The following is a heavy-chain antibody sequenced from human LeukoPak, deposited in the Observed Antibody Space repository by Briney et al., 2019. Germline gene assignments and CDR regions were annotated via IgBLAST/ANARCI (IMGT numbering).Heavy chain of an antibody. CDR3: ARGTRYSSSWFEIYYYDLDV. V-gene: IGHV4-34*01. Sequence: SETLSLTCALYGGSFSGYHWSWIRQPPGKGLEWIGEINHRGSTNYNRSLKSRVTISVHLSKNQFSLKLSSVTAADTAVYYCARGTRYSSSWFEIYYYDLDVWGKGTTVTVSS. CDR1: GGSFSGYH. CDR2: INHRGST. D-gene: IGHD6-13*01. J-gene: IGHJ6*03.